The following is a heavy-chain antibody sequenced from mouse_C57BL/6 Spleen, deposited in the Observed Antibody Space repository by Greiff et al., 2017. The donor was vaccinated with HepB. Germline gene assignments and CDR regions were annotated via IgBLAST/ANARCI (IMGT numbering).Heavy chain of an antibody. CDR2: IYPRSGNT. CDR3: ARDTTVDYYAMDY. Sequence: QVHVKQSGAELARPGASVKLSCKASGYTFTSYGISWVKQRTGQGLEWIGEIYPRSGNTYYNEKFKGKATLTADKSSSTAYMELRSLTSEDSAVYFCARDTTVDYYAMDYWGQGTSVTVSS. V-gene: IGHV1-81*01. D-gene: IGHD1-1*01. J-gene: IGHJ4*01. CDR1: GYTFTSYG.